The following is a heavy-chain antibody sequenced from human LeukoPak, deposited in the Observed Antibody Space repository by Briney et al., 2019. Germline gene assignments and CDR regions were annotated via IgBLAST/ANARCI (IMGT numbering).Heavy chain of an antibody. CDR1: GFTFSSYA. J-gene: IGHJ4*02. Sequence: GGSLRLSCAASGFTFSSYAMHWVRQAPGKGLEWVAVISYDGSNKYYADSVKGRFTISRDNSKNTLYLQMNSLRAEDTAVYYCARDSSFDIVVVPAALGYWGQGTLVTVSS. D-gene: IGHD2-2*01. V-gene: IGHV3-30*04. CDR3: ARDSSFDIVVVPAALGY. CDR2: ISYDGSNK.